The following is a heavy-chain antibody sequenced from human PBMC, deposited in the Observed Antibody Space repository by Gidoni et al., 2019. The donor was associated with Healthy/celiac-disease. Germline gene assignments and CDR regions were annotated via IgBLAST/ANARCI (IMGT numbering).Heavy chain of an antibody. V-gene: IGHV3-23*01. CDR3: AKGRDFWSGRGGSNWFDP. D-gene: IGHD3-3*01. CDR2: ISGSGGST. Sequence: EVQLLESGGGLVQPGGSLRLSCAASGFTFSSYAMSWVRQAPGKGLEWVSAISGSGGSTYYADSVKGRFTISRDNSKNTLYLQMNSLRAEDTAVYYCAKGRDFWSGRGGSNWFDPWGQGTLVTVSS. CDR1: GFTFSSYA. J-gene: IGHJ5*02.